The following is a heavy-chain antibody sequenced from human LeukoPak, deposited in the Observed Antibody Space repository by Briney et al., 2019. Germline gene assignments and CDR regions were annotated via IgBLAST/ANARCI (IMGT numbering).Heavy chain of an antibody. Sequence: SETLSLTCAVYGGSFSGYYWSWLRQPPGKRLEWLGRVNHGGSTNYNPSLKSRVTLSVDTSKNQFSLDLTSVTAADAAVYYCARGTYDSSGYYFYFDYWAQGILVTVSS. J-gene: IGHJ4*02. D-gene: IGHD3-22*01. CDR3: ARGTYDSSGYYFYFDY. CDR2: VNHGGST. V-gene: IGHV4-34*01. CDR1: GGSFSGYY.